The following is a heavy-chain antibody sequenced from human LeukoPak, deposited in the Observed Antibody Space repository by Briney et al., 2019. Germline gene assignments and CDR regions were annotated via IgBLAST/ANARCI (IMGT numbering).Heavy chain of an antibody. J-gene: IGHJ4*02. V-gene: IGHV3-23*01. CDR2: ISGSGGST. Sequence: GGSLRLSCAASGFTFSSYAMSWVRQAPGKGLEWVSAISGSGGSTYYADSVKGRFTISRDNSKNTLYLQMNSLRAEDTAVYYCARSVGATRDFDYWGQGTLVTVSS. D-gene: IGHD1-26*01. CDR3: ARSVGATRDFDY. CDR1: GFTFSSYA.